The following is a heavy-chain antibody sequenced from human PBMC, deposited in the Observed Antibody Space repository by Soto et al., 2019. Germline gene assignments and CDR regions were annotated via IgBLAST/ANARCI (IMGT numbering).Heavy chain of an antibody. V-gene: IGHV3-30-3*01. CDR2: ISYDGSTK. CDR3: ARDHPYSSTWKGDHYYGMDV. Sequence: QVQLVESGGGVVQPGRSLRLSCAASGFTFSSYAMHWVRQAPGKGLEWVAVISYDGSTKYYADSVKGRFTCSRDNSKNTLYRQMNSLRAEDTAVYFCARDHPYSSTWKGDHYYGMDVWGQGTTVTVSS. CDR1: GFTFSSYA. J-gene: IGHJ6*02. D-gene: IGHD6-13*01.